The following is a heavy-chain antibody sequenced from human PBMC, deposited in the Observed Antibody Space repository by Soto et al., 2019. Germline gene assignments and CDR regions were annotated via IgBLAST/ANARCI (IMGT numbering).Heavy chain of an antibody. CDR1: GFTFSRDG. V-gene: IGHV3-7*01. J-gene: IGHJ4*02. D-gene: IGHD3-16*01. CDR2: IKEDGINK. Sequence: GGSLRLSCTASGFTFSRDGMPWVRQAPGKGLGGVGNIKEDGINKYYGDSVKGRFTMARDNAKNLLYLQMNSLRAEDTAVYYCARQGHSVFGHWGRGTLVTVAS. CDR3: ARQGHSVFGH.